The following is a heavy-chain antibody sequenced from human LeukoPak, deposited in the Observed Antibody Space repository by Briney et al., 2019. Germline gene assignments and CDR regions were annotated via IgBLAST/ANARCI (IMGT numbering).Heavy chain of an antibody. V-gene: IGHV3-23*01. J-gene: IGHJ4*02. Sequence: GGSLRLSCVASGFTFSSYSMSWVRQAPGKGLEWVSSVTSAGNTYYTDSVKGRFTISRDNSKSTLDLQMNSLRAEDTTVYYCARGGRGVDYWGQGTLVTVSS. D-gene: IGHD3-16*01. CDR1: GFTFSSYS. CDR2: VTSAGNT. CDR3: ARGGRGVDY.